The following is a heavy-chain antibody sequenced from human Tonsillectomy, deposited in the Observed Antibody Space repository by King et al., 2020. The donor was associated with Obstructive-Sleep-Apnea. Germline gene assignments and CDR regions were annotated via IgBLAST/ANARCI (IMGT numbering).Heavy chain of an antibody. CDR2: IYYSGST. CDR3: ARGDCSSTSCHLVY. CDR1: GGSISSYY. Sequence: MQLQESGPGLVKPSETLSLTCTVSGGSISSYYWNWIRQPPGKGLEWIGYIYYSGSTNYNPSLKSRVTISVDTSKNQFSLKLSSVTAADTAVYYCARGDCSSTSCHLVYWGQGTLVTVSS. J-gene: IGHJ4*02. D-gene: IGHD2-2*01. V-gene: IGHV4-59*08.